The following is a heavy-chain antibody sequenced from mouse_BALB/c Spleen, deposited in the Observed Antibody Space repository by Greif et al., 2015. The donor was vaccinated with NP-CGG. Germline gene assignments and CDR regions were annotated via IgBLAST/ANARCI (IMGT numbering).Heavy chain of an antibody. Sequence: QVQLQQSGPGLVQPSQSLSITCTVSGFSLTSYGVHWVRQSPGKGLEWLGVIWSGGSTDYNAAFISRLSISKDNSRSQVFFKMNSLQDNVTAIYYCAGNPYGSSWGWYFGVWGAGTTVTVSS. D-gene: IGHD1-1*01. CDR2: IWSGGST. V-gene: IGHV2-2*02. CDR3: AGNPYGSSWGWYFGV. J-gene: IGHJ1*01. CDR1: GFSLTSYG.